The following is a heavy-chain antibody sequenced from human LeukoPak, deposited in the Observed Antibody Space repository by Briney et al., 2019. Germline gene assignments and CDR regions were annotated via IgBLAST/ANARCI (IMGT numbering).Heavy chain of an antibody. CDR3: ARAGGFCSGGSCYSWFDP. CDR1: GGTFSSYA. D-gene: IGHD2-15*01. Sequence: SGKVSCKASGGTFSSYAISWVRQAPGQGLEWMGGIVTIFGTSNYAQKFQGRVTITADEAKTTAYMELSSLRSEDTAIYYCARAGGFCSGGSCYSWFDPWGQGTLVTVSS. CDR2: IVTIFGTS. V-gene: IGHV1-69*01. J-gene: IGHJ5*02.